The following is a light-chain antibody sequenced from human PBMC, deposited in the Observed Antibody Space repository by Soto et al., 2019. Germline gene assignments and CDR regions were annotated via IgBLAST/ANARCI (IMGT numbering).Light chain of an antibody. CDR3: QACDRSLSCSGG. J-gene: IGLJ1*01. CDR1: SSNIGAGYD. CDR2: GNR. V-gene: IGLV1-40*01. Sequence: QSVLTQPPSLSGAPGQRVTISCTGTSSNIGAGYDVHWYQQFPGTAPKLLIYGNRNRPSGVPDRFSGSKSGTSASLAITGLQAEDEATYYRQACDRSLSCSGGLGSATKVNV.